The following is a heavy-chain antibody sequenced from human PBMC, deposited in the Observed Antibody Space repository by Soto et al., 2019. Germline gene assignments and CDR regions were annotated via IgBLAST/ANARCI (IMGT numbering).Heavy chain of an antibody. CDR3: AKDRRYYYDIETHYGLDV. CDR2: ITYDAEYQ. J-gene: IGHJ6*02. Sequence: QEHLVESGGGVVQPGGSLRLSCAASGFNFRDNNMFWVRQAPGKGLEWVALITYDAEYQYYGDSVKGRFTISRDNARNTLYLQLTSLRLEDTAVYYCAKDRRYYYDIETHYGLDVWGQGTTVRVSS. V-gene: IGHV3-30*18. D-gene: IGHD3-16*01. CDR1: GFNFRDNN.